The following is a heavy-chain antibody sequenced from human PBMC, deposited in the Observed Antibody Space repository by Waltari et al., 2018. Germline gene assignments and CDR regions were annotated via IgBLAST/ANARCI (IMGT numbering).Heavy chain of an antibody. CDR2: IYHTGDT. J-gene: IGHJ4*02. Sequence: QVQLQESGPGLVKPSGTLSPTCTASGYSIKNNYYWGWIRHPPGEGLEWIGTIYHTGDTYYNPSLKSRVIISVDTSKNQFSLRLSSVTAADTAVYYCARVVPRAANDYWGQGTLVTVSS. CDR3: ARVVPRAANDY. V-gene: IGHV4-38-2*02. CDR1: GYSIKNNYY. D-gene: IGHD3-10*01.